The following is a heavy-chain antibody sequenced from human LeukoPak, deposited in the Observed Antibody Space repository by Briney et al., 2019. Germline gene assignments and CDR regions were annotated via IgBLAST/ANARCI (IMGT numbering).Heavy chain of an antibody. Sequence: SETLSLTCAVYGGSFSGYYWSWIRQPPGKGLEWIGEINHSGSTNYNPSLKSRVTISVDTSKSQFSLKLSSVTAADTAVYYCAITMVRGVITLSPNWFDPWGQGTLVTASS. D-gene: IGHD3-10*01. CDR2: INHSGST. CDR3: AITMVRGVITLSPNWFDP. J-gene: IGHJ5*02. V-gene: IGHV4-34*01. CDR1: GGSFSGYY.